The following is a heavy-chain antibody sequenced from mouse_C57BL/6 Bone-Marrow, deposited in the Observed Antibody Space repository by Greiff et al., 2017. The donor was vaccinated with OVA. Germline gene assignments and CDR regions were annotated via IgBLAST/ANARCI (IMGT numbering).Heavy chain of an antibody. V-gene: IGHV1-52*01. CDR3: ARIPYYDGSSLFDY. J-gene: IGHJ2*01. Sequence: VQLQQPGAELVRPGSSVKLSCKASGYTFTSYWMHWVKQRPIQGLEWIGNIDPSDSETHYNQKFKDKATLTVDKSSSTAYMQLSSLTSEDSAVYYCARIPYYDGSSLFDYWGQGTTLTVSS. CDR1: GYTFTSYW. CDR2: IDPSDSET. D-gene: IGHD1-1*01.